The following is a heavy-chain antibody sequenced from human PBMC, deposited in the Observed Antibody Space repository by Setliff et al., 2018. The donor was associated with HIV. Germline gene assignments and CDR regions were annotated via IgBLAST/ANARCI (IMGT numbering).Heavy chain of an antibody. J-gene: IGHJ4*02. CDR2: ISYDGDNK. CDR3: MREATARAGDF. Sequence: PGGSLRLSCAASGFTFYSYTMHWVRQAPGKGLEWLTLISYDGDNKRYADSVKGRFTISRDNSKDTLYLQLNSLRPADTAIYYCMREATARAGDFWGQGALVTVPQ. V-gene: IGHV3-30*04. CDR1: GFTFYSYT. D-gene: IGHD2-21*02.